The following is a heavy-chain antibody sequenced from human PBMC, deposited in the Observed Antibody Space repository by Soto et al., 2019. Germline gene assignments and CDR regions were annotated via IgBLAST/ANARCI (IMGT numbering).Heavy chain of an antibody. V-gene: IGHV1-46*01. J-gene: IGHJ4*02. D-gene: IGHD6-6*01. CDR2: INPSGGST. CDR3: ARDVGMASRPYLDY. CDR1: GYTFTTYY. Sequence: GASVKVSCKASGYTFTTYYMYWVRQDPGQGLEWMGIINPSGGSTSFAQKFQGRVTMTRDTSTSTVYMELISLTSEDTAVYYCARDVGMASRPYLDYWGQGTLVTVSS.